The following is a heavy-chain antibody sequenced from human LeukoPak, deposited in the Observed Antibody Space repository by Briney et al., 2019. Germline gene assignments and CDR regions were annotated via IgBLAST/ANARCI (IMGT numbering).Heavy chain of an antibody. V-gene: IGHV4-34*01. J-gene: IGHJ6*04. D-gene: IGHD6-13*01. CDR2: INHSGST. Sequence: PSETLSLTCAVYGGSFIGYYWSWIRQPPGKGLEWIREINHSGSTNYNPSLKSRVTISVDTSKNQFSLKLSSVTAADTAVYYCARVASSSWYFGYYYYYGMDVWGKATTATVSS. CDR1: GGSFIGYY. CDR3: ARVASSSWYFGYYYYYGMDV.